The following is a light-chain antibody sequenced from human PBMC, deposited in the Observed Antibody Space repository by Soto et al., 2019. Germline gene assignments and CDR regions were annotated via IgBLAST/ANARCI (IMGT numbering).Light chain of an antibody. CDR3: MQGTHWPFT. Sequence: DVVMTQSPLSLPVTLGQPASISCKSTQGLVYSDGNIYLNWFHQRPGQSPRRLIHKISDRDSGVPYRFSGSGSGTDFTLEISRVEAEDVGIYYCMQGTHWPFTFGQGTKREIK. V-gene: IGKV2-30*01. J-gene: IGKJ2*01. CDR2: KIS. CDR1: QGLVYSDGNIY.